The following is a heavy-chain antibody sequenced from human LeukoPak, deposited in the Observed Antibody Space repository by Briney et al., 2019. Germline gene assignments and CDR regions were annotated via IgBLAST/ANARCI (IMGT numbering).Heavy chain of an antibody. CDR1: GGSISSYY. CDR3: ARRRRILGNIVVVPAAALGRYYFDY. J-gene: IGHJ4*02. CDR2: IYYSGST. D-gene: IGHD2-2*01. V-gene: IGHV4-59*12. Sequence: PSETLSLTCTVSGGSISSYYWSWIRQPPGKGLEWIGYIYYSGSTNYNPSLKSRVTISVDTSKNQFSLKLSSVTAADTADYCARRRRILGNIVVVPAAALGRYYFDYWGQGTLVTVSS.